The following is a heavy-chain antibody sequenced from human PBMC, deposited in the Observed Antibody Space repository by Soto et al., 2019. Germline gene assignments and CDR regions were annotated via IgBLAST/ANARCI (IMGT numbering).Heavy chain of an antibody. V-gene: IGHV3-33*01. D-gene: IGHD3-22*01. CDR2: IWYDGSNK. CDR3: ARDPRYYDSSGYYTKYYFDY. J-gene: IGHJ4*02. Sequence: GGSLRLSCAASGFTFSSYGMHWVRQAPGKGLEWVAVIWYDGSNKYYADSVKGRFTISRDNSKNTLYLQMNSLRAEDTAVYYCARDPRYYDSSGYYTKYYFDYWGQGALVTVSS. CDR1: GFTFSSYG.